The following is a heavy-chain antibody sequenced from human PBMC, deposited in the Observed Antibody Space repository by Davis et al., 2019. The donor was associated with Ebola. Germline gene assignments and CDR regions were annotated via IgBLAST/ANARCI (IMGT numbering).Heavy chain of an antibody. CDR2: IYPGDSET. V-gene: IGHV5-51*01. J-gene: IGHJ4*02. CDR1: GYSFTSYW. Sequence: GESLKISCKGSGYSFTSYWIAWVRQMPGKGLECMGIIYPGDSETRYSPSFQGQVTISADKSITTAYLQWSSLKASDTAMYYCARGVVTAIPEMDYFDYWGQGTLVTVSS. D-gene: IGHD2-21*02. CDR3: ARGVVTAIPEMDYFDY.